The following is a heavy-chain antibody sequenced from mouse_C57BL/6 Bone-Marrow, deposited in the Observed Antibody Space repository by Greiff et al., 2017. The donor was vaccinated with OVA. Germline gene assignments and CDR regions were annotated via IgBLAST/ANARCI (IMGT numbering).Heavy chain of an antibody. D-gene: IGHD3-2*02. CDR2: IYPVSGET. V-gene: IGHV1-11*01. J-gene: IGHJ4*01. CDR3: GRDSSGYGAMDY. CDR1: GYTFTDHT. Sequence: VQLQQSDAELVKPGASVKISCKVSGYTFTDHTIHWMKQRPGQGLEWIGRIYPVSGETNYNQKFMGKATFSVDRSSSTVYMVLNSLTSEDPAVYYCGRDSSGYGAMDYWGQGTSVTVSS.